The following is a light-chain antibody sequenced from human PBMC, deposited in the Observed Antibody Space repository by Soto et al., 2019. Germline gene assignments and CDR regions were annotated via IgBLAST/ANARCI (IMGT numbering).Light chain of an antibody. CDR3: QKYSSVIT. Sequence: DIQMTQSPSSLSASVGDRVTITCRASQGISNFLAWYQQKPGKVPKLLISAASTLQSGVPSRFGGSGSGTDFTLTITSLQPEDVATYYCQKYSSVITFGQGTRLEIK. CDR2: AAS. CDR1: QGISNF. J-gene: IGKJ5*01. V-gene: IGKV1-27*01.